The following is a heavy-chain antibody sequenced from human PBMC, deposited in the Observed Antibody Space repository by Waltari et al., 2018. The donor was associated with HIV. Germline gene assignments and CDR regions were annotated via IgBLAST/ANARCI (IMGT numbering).Heavy chain of an antibody. CDR1: GGTFSSDT. D-gene: IGHD4-17*01. Sequence: QVKLVQSGAEVKKPGSSVKVSCKASGGTFSSDTIGCVGSARGQGLEWMGRIIPILGIANYAQKFQGRVTITADKSTSTAYMELSSLRSEDTAVYYCARDSEYGDSGRAFDIWGQGTMVTVSS. J-gene: IGHJ3*02. V-gene: IGHV1-69*08. CDR2: IIPILGIA. CDR3: ARDSEYGDSGRAFDI.